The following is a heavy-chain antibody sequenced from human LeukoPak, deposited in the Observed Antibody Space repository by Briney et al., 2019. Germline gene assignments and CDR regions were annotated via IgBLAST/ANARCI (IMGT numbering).Heavy chain of an antibody. J-gene: IGHJ4*02. CDR2: INPSGTNT. CDR1: GYTFTSYY. D-gene: IGHD2-8*02. V-gene: IGHV1-46*01. Sequence: ASVKVSCRASGYTFTSYYMHWVRQAPGQGLEWMGLINPSGTNTNYAQKFRGRVTMTRDTSTSTVYMDLSSLRSEDTAMYFCAREESGGYFDYWGQGTLVTVSS. CDR3: AREESGGYFDY.